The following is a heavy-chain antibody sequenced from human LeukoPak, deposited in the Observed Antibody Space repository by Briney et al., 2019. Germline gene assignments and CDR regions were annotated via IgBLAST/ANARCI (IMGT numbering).Heavy chain of an antibody. J-gene: IGHJ3*02. CDR3: AKPRAVIVVVPDAFDI. CDR2: ISWDGGST. Sequence: TGGSLRLSCAASGFTFDDYTMHWVRQAPGKGLEWVSLISWDGGSTYYADSVKGRFTISRDNSKNTLYLQMNSLRAEDTAVYYCAKPRAVIVVVPDAFDIWGQGTMVTVSS. CDR1: GFTFDDYT. D-gene: IGHD3-22*01. V-gene: IGHV3-43*01.